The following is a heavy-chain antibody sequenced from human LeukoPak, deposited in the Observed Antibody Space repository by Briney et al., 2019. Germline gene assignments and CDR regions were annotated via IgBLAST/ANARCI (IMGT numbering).Heavy chain of an antibody. D-gene: IGHD2-15*01. J-gene: IGHJ5*02. CDR3: ARSGDHCSGGSCYQNWFDP. CDR1: GGSISSYF. Sequence: SETLSLTCTVSGGSISSYFWSWIRQPPGKGLVWIGYIHYSGSTNYNPSLKSRVTISVDTSKNQFSLKLSSVTAADTAVYYCARSGDHCSGGSCYQNWFDPWGQGTLVTVSS. V-gene: IGHV4-59*01. CDR2: IHYSGST.